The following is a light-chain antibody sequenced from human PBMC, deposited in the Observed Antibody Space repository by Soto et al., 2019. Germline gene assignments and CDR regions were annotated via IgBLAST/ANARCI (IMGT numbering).Light chain of an antibody. V-gene: IGLV2-14*01. J-gene: IGLJ3*02. CDR2: GVS. CDR3: SSYTGSSTPWV. Sequence: ALTQPASVSGSPGQSITISCTGTSSDVGAYNYVSWYQQHPGKAPKLMISGVSNRPSGVSNRFSGSKSGNTASLTISGLQADDEADYYCSSYTGSSTPWVFGGGTKLTVL. CDR1: SSDVGAYNY.